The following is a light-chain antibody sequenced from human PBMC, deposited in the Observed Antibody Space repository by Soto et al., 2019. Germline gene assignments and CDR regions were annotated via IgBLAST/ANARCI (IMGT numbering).Light chain of an antibody. CDR3: AAWDDNLNGVV. J-gene: IGLJ2*01. CDR2: SSN. CDR1: SSNIGHDT. Sequence: QSVLTQPPSASGTPGQRVTISCSGSSSNIGHDTVNWYQQVPGTAPKLLIYSSNQRPSGVPDRFSGSKSGTSASLAISGLQSEDEADYYCAAWDDNLNGVVFGGGTKVTVL. V-gene: IGLV1-44*01.